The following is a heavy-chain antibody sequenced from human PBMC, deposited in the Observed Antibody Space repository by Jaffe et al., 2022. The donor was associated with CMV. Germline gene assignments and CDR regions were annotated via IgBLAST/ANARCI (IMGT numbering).Heavy chain of an antibody. J-gene: IGHJ5*02. D-gene: IGHD3-22*01. CDR2: INHSGST. CDR1: GGSFSGYY. V-gene: IGHV4-34*01. CDR3: ARGLENYDSSDWFDP. Sequence: QVQLQQWGAGLLKPSETLSLTCAVYGGSFSGYYWSWIRQPPGKGLEWIGEINHSGSTNYNPSLKSRVTISVDTSKNQFSLKLSSVTAADTAVYYCARGLENYDSSDWFDPWGQGTLVTVSS.